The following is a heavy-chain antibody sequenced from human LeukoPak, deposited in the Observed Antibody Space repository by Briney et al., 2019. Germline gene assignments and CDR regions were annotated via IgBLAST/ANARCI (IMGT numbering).Heavy chain of an antibody. J-gene: IGHJ4*02. CDR3: ARVYDYYDSSGLDY. D-gene: IGHD3-22*01. CDR1: GFTFSSYA. Sequence: PGGSLRLSCAASGFTFSSYAMHWVRQAPGKGLEWVAVISYDGSNKYNADSVKGRFTISRDNSKNTLYLQMNSLRAEDTAVYYCARVYDYYDSSGLDYWGQGTLVTVSS. V-gene: IGHV3-30-3*01. CDR2: ISYDGSNK.